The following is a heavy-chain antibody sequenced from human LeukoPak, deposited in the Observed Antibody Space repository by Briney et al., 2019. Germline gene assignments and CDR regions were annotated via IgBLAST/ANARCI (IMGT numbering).Heavy chain of an antibody. V-gene: IGHV3-21*01. J-gene: IGHJ4*02. D-gene: IGHD6-13*01. CDR2: ISSSSSYI. Sequence: GGSLRLSCAASGFTFSSYSMNWVRQAPGKGLEWVSSISSSSSYIYYADSVKGRFTNSRDNAKNSLYLQMNSLRAEDTAVYYCARVASSSWDFDYWGQGTLVTVSS. CDR3: ARVASSSWDFDY. CDR1: GFTFSSYS.